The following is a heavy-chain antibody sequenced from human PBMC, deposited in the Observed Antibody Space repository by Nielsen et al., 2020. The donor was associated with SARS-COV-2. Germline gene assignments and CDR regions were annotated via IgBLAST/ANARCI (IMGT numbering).Heavy chain of an antibody. CDR3: ARNELPVDAFDI. V-gene: IGHV1-2*04. J-gene: IGHJ3*02. Sequence: ASVKVSCKASGYTFTSYYMHWVRQAPGQGLEWIGWINPNSGGTNYAQKFQGWVTMTRDTSISTAYMELSRLRSDDTAVYYCARNELPVDAFDIWGQGTMVTVSS. CDR1: GYTFTSYY. D-gene: IGHD2-15*01. CDR2: INPNSGGT.